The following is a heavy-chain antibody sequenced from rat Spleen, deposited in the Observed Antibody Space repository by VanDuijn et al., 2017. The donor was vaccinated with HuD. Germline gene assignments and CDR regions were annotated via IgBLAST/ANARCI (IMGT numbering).Heavy chain of an antibody. Sequence: EVQLVESGGDLVQPGRSLKLSCAASGFTFSSFPMAWVRQAPRKGLEWVASIDYEGSGTYYGDSVKGRFTISRDNTNSILYLQMNSLRSEDTATYYCARGNMDTTDYYHYFDYWGQGVMVTVSS. CDR2: IDYEGSGT. CDR1: GFTFSSFP. D-gene: IGHD1-6*01. V-gene: IGHV5-22*01. CDR3: ARGNMDTTDYYHYFDY. J-gene: IGHJ2*01.